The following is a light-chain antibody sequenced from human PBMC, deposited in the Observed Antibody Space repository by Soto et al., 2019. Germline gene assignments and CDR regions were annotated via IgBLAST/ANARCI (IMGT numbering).Light chain of an antibody. CDR2: DAS. Sequence: DIQMTQAPSTLAASVGDGVTITCRASQSISSWLAWYQQKPGKAPKLLIYDASSLESGVPSRFSGSGSGTEFTLTISSLQPDDFATYYCQQYNSYSWTLGQGTKVDI. V-gene: IGKV1-5*01. J-gene: IGKJ1*01. CDR1: QSISSW. CDR3: QQYNSYSWT.